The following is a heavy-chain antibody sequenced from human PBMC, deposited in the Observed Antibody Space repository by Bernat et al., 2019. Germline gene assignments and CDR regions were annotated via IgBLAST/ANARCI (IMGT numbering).Heavy chain of an antibody. D-gene: IGHD3-10*01. CDR1: GFTFSSYS. V-gene: IGHV3-48*01. CDR2: ISSSSSTI. CDR3: ARVRWVSGSPED. J-gene: IGHJ4*02. Sequence: EVQLVESGGGLVQPGGSLRLSCAASGFTFSSYSMNWVRQAPGKGLEWVSYISSSSSTIYYADSVKGRFTISRDNAKNSLYLQMNSLRAEDTAVYYWARVRWVSGSPEDWGQGTLVTVSS.